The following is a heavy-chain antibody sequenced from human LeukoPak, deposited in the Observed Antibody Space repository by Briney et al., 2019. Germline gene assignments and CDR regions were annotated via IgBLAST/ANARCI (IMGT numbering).Heavy chain of an antibody. V-gene: IGHV4-59*02. CDR2: VSYSGGT. CDR1: GASVSSHY. CDR3: ARVRSSGWYAFDI. Sequence: SETLSLTCTVSGASVSSHYWSWIRQPPGKGLEWIGYVSYSGGTNYNPSLKSRVTISLDTSKDQFSLRLNSVTAADTAVYYCARVRSSGWYAFDIWGQGTMVSVSS. J-gene: IGHJ3*02. D-gene: IGHD6-19*01.